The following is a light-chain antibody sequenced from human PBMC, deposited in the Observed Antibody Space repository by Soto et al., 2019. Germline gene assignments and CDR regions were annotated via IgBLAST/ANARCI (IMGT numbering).Light chain of an antibody. J-gene: IGKJ3*01. V-gene: IGKV3-15*01. CDR3: QQYSGSPIT. CDR2: GAS. Sequence: EVVMTQSPVILSVSPGERATLSCSASQSVGKNLAWYQQRPGQAPRLLIHGASARPSGVPARFSGSGSGKDFPLTIISLQSGDFAVYYCQQYSGSPITCGAWTTVDLK. CDR1: QSVGKN.